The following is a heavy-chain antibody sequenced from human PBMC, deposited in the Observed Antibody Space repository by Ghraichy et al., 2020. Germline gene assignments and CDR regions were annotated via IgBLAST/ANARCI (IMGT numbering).Heavy chain of an antibody. V-gene: IGHV3-23*01. D-gene: IGHD3-3*01. J-gene: IGHJ4*02. CDR3: AKVLESGNIDMHFDH. CDR1: GFTFSTYA. Sequence: GGSLRLSCAASGFTFSTYAMSWVRQAPGKGLDWVSAITNNGEKMYYADSVKGRFTITRDVSKNILYLQMNSLRAEDTAVYYCAKVLESGNIDMHFDHWGQGTPVTVSS. CDR2: ITNNGEKM.